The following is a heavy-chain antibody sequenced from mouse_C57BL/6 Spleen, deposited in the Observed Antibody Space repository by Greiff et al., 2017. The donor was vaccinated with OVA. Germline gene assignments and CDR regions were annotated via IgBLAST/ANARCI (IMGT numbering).Heavy chain of an antibody. CDR1: GYTFTSYW. Sequence: QVQLKQPGAELVRPGSSVKLSCKASGYTFTSYWMHWVKQRPIQGLEWIGNIDPSDSETHYNQKFKDKATLTVDKSSSTAYMQLSSLTSEDSAVYYCARNYYGRSFDYWGQGTTLTVSS. CDR3: ARNYYGRSFDY. D-gene: IGHD1-1*01. CDR2: IDPSDSET. V-gene: IGHV1-52*01. J-gene: IGHJ2*01.